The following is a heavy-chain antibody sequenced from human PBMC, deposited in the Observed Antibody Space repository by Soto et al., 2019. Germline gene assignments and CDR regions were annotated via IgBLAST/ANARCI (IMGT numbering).Heavy chain of an antibody. Sequence: GGSLRLSCAASGFSFSSYAMSWVRQAPGKGLEWVSAISDSGGKTYYTDSVKGRFTISRDNSKNTLYLQMNSLRVGDTAIYHCAREVGAKGFFDYWGQGTLVTVSS. CDR1: GFSFSSYA. CDR3: AREVGAKGFFDY. V-gene: IGHV3-23*01. D-gene: IGHD1-26*01. J-gene: IGHJ4*02. CDR2: ISDSGGKT.